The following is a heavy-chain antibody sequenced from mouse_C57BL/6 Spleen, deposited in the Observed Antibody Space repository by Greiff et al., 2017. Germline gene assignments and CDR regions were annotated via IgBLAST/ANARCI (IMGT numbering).Heavy chain of an antibody. CDR1: GYTFTDYE. CDR2: IDPETGGT. Sequence: QVQLQQPGAELVRPGASVTLSCKASGYTFTDYEMHWVKQTPVHGLEWIGAIDPETGGTAYNEKFKGKAILTADKSSSTAYMELRSLTSEDSAGYYCTRRGSSYWGQGTLVTVSA. CDR3: TRRGSSY. J-gene: IGHJ3*01. D-gene: IGHD1-1*01. V-gene: IGHV1-15*01.